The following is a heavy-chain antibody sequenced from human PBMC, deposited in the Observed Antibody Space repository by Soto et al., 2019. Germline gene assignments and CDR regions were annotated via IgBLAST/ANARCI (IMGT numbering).Heavy chain of an antibody. D-gene: IGHD6-6*01. CDR1: GGSGSSGSYS. CDR2: SYNSRST. J-gene: IGHJ4*02. V-gene: IGHV4-61*03. CDR3: ARDGGTSSIAAPHFDY. Sequence: SETLSLTCAVSGGSGSSGSYSWSLIRQPPGKGLEGMGYSYNSRSTNYNPSLKSRVTIPVDTSKNHCSLKLSSVTAADTAVYYCARDGGTSSIAAPHFDYWGQGTLVTVSS.